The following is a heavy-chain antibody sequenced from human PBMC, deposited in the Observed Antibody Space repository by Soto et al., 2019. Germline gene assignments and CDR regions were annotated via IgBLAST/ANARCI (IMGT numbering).Heavy chain of an antibody. D-gene: IGHD2-2*01. J-gene: IGHJ5*02. CDR2: INHTGGT. CDR3: AKDFRSYIVVVPAAATFDP. V-gene: IGHV4-34*01. CDR1: GGSVNGYY. Sequence: NPSETLSLTCAFYGGSVNGYYWNWIRQPPGKGLEWIGEINHTGGTHYNPSLKSRVTMSVDTSKNQFSLRSSSVTAADTAVYYCAKDFRSYIVVVPAAATFDPWGQGTLVTVSS.